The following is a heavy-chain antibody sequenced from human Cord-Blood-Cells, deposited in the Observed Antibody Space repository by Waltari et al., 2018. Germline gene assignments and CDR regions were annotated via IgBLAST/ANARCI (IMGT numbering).Heavy chain of an antibody. J-gene: IGHJ5*02. V-gene: IGHV4-34*01. Sequence: QVQLQQWGAGLLKPSETLSLTCAVYGGSFSGYYWSWIRQPPGKGLEWIGEINHSGSTNDNPALKRRVTISVDTSKNQFSLKLSCVTAADTAVYYCARGGGSYYSWFDPWGQGTLVTVSS. CDR1: GGSFSGYY. CDR3: ARGGGSYYSWFDP. D-gene: IGHD1-26*01. CDR2: INHSGST.